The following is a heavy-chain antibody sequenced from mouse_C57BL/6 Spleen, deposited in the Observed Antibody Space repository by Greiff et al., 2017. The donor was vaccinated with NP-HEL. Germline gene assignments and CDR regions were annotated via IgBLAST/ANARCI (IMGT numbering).Heavy chain of an antibody. D-gene: IGHD1-1*01. J-gene: IGHJ4*01. CDR1: GYTFTSYD. CDR3: ARGGVITTVVGAMDY. Sequence: QVQLQQSGPELVKPGASVKLSCKASGYTFTSYDINWVKQRPGQGLEWIGWIYPSDGSTKYNEKFKGKATLTVDTSSSTAYMELHSLTSENSAVYVCARGGVITTVVGAMDYWGQGTSVTVSS. CDR2: IYPSDGST. V-gene: IGHV1-85*01.